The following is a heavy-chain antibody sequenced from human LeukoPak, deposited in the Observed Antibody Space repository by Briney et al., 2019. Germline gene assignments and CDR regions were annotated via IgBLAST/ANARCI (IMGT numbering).Heavy chain of an antibody. CDR2: ISDSGTSI. J-gene: IGHJ4*02. V-gene: IGHV3-48*03. Sequence: GGSLRLSCAASGFTFSSYEMNWVRQAPGKGLEWVSYISDSGTSIYYADSVKGRFTISRDNAKNSPYLQMNSLRAEDTAVYYCVRASTSLWGQGTLVTVSS. CDR3: VRASTSL. CDR1: GFTFSSYE.